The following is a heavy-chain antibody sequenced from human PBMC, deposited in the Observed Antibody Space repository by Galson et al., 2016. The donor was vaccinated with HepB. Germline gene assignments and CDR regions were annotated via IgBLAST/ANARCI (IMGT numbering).Heavy chain of an antibody. V-gene: IGHV3-23*01. CDR1: RFTFSKHA. J-gene: IGHJ6*03. CDR2: ISGSGAST. Sequence: SLRLSCAGSRFTFSKHAVSWVRQAPGKGLEWVSGISGSGASTSYADSVEGRFTISRENSKNTLFLQMNSLRADDTAVYYCARSEAPSYYYFLDVWGKGATVTVSS. D-gene: IGHD2-15*01. CDR3: ARSEAPSYYYFLDV.